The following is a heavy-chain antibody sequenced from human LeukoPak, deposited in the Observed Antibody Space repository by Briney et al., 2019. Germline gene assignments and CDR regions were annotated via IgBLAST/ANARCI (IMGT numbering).Heavy chain of an antibody. V-gene: IGHV3-43*02. Sequence: GGSLRLSCAASGFTFDDFAMHWVRQAPGKGLEWVSLIGGDGGSTYYADSVKGRFTISRDNSKNSLFLQMKSLRTDDTALYYCVKEPHYYDRSGYFWGQGTLVTVSS. CDR1: GFTFDDFA. D-gene: IGHD3-22*01. CDR3: VKEPHYYDRSGYF. CDR2: IGGDGGST. J-gene: IGHJ4*02.